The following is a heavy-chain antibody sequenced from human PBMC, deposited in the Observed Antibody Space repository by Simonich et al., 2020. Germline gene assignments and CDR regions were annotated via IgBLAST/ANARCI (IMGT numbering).Heavy chain of an antibody. CDR1: GYTFTGYY. Sequence: QVQLVQSGAEVKKPGASVQVSCKASGYTFTGYYMHWVRQAPGQGLEWMGRINPNSGGTNYAQKFQGRVTMTRDTSISTAYMELSRLRSDDTAVYYCARVFREYSSSSGAFDIWGQGTMVTVSS. J-gene: IGHJ3*02. CDR3: ARVFREYSSSSGAFDI. D-gene: IGHD6-6*01. CDR2: INPNSGGT. V-gene: IGHV1-2*06.